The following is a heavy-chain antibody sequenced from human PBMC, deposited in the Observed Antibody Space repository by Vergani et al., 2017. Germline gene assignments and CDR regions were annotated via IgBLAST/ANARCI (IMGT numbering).Heavy chain of an antibody. CDR2: IFHRGTT. D-gene: IGHD3-10*01. V-gene: IGHV4-38-2*01. J-gene: IGHJ6*02. CDR1: GTSISNGYY. CDR3: ARQEATMIRRDTWPRGMDV. Sequence: QLQLQESGPGMVKSSETLSLTCAVSGTSISNGYYWGWIRQPPGKGLEWIGSIFHRGTTHYNPSLKSRVSISVDTSRNDFSLRLSSVTAADTAVYYCARQEATMIRRDTWPRGMDVWGQGTTVTVSS.